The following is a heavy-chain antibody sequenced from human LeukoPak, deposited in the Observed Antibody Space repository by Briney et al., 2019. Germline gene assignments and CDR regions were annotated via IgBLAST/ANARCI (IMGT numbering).Heavy chain of an antibody. CDR2: ISGSGGST. V-gene: IGHV3-23*01. J-gene: IGHJ2*01. Sequence: GGSLRLSCAASGFRFSSYGMSWVRQAPGKGLEWVSGISGSGGSTYYADSVKGRFTISRDNSKNTLYLQMNSLRAEDTAVYYCAKDTASSWWYFDLWGRGTLVTVSS. CDR3: AKDTASSWWYFDL. CDR1: GFRFSSYG. D-gene: IGHD5-18*01.